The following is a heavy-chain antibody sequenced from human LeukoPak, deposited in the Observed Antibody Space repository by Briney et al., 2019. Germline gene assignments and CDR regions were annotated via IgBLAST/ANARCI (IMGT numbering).Heavy chain of an antibody. D-gene: IGHD3-3*01. V-gene: IGHV4-59*08. CDR1: GGSISSYY. CDR2: IYYSGST. J-gene: IGHJ6*02. Sequence: PSETLSLTCTVSGGSISSYYWSWIRQPPGKGLEWIGYIYYSGSTNYNPSLKSRVTISVDTSKNQFSLKLSSVTAADTAVYYYARILRDYYYYGMDVWGQGTTVTVSS. CDR3: ARILRDYYYYGMDV.